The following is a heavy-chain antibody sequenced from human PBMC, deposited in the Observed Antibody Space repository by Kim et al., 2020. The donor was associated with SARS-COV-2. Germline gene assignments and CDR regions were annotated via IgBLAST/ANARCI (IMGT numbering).Heavy chain of an antibody. J-gene: IGHJ4*02. D-gene: IGHD3-10*01. Sequence: SETLSLTCAVYGGSFSGYYWSWIRQPPGKGLEWIGEINHSGSTNYNPSLKSRVTISVDTSKNQFSLKLSSVTAADTAVYYCARGPGVRGVKHSYDYWGQGTLVTVSS. CDR1: GGSFSGYY. V-gene: IGHV4-34*01. CDR2: INHSGST. CDR3: ARGPGVRGVKHSYDY.